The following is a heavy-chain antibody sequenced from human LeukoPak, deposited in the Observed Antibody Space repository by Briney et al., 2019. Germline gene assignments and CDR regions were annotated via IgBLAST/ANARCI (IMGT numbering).Heavy chain of an antibody. CDR2: MNPNSGNT. Sequence: ASVKVSCKASGYTFTSYDINWVRQATGQGLEWMGWMNPNSGNTGYAQKFQGRVTMTRNTSISTAYMELSSLRSEDTAVYYCARVSTLWFGESGAMDVWGKGTTVTISS. V-gene: IGHV1-8*01. CDR3: ARVSTLWFGESGAMDV. CDR1: GYTFTSYD. D-gene: IGHD3-10*01. J-gene: IGHJ6*03.